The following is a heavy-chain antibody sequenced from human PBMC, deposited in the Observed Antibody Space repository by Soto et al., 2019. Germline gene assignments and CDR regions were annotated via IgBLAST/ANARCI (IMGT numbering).Heavy chain of an antibody. Sequence: EVQLVESGGGLVQPGGSVRLSCAASGFTFSSYWLSWVRQAPGKGLEWVANIKQDGSEKYYVDSVKGRFTISRDNAKNSLYLQMNSLRAEDTAVYYCASKLGDWGAFDIWGQGTMVTVSS. CDR1: GFTFSSYW. D-gene: IGHD7-27*01. J-gene: IGHJ3*02. CDR2: IKQDGSEK. V-gene: IGHV3-7*01. CDR3: ASKLGDWGAFDI.